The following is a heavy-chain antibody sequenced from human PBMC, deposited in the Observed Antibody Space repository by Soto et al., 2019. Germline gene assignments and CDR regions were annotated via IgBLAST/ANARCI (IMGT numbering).Heavy chain of an antibody. CDR2: ISAYNGNT. V-gene: IGHV1-18*01. Sequence: ASVKVSCKASGYTFTSYGIIWVRQAPGQGLEWMGWISAYNGNTNYAQKLQGRVTMTTDTSTSTAYMELRSLRSDDTAVYYCARVSSSSSSYYYYGMDVWGQGTTVTVSS. J-gene: IGHJ6*02. CDR1: GYTFTSYG. CDR3: ARVSSSSSSYYYYGMDV. D-gene: IGHD6-6*01.